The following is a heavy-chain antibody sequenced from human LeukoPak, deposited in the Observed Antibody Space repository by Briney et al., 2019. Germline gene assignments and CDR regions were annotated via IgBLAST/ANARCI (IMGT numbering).Heavy chain of an antibody. V-gene: IGHV3-74*03. CDR2: ITTGVSTT. CDR3: ARGYYGDPVAFDY. D-gene: IGHD3-10*01. Sequence: GGTLRLSCAASGFTFTSYNMHWVRQVSGKGLVWVSRITTGVSTTMYADSVKGRFTISRDNAKNTVHLQMSSLRAEDTAIYYCARGYYGDPVAFDYWGQGTQVTVSS. CDR1: GFTFTSYN. J-gene: IGHJ4*02.